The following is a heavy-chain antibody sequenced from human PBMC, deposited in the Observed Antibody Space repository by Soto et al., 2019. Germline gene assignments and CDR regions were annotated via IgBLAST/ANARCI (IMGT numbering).Heavy chain of an antibody. V-gene: IGHV3-11*01. Sequence: GGSLRLSCAASGFTFSDYYMSWIRQAPGKGLEWVSYISSSGSTIYYADSVKGRFTISRDNAKNSLYLQMNSLRAEDTAVYYCARVVTVVTRGYYYYYMDVWGKGTTVTVSS. CDR3: ARVVTVVTRGYYYYYMDV. CDR2: ISSSGSTI. J-gene: IGHJ6*03. D-gene: IGHD2-15*01. CDR1: GFTFSDYY.